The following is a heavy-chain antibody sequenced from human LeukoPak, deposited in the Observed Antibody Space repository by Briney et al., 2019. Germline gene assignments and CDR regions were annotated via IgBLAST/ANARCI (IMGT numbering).Heavy chain of an antibody. CDR1: GFTFSSYS. J-gene: IGHJ4*02. Sequence: PGGSLRLSCAASGFTFSSYSMNWVRQAPGKGLEWVSSISSISSYIYYADSVKGRFTISRDNAKNSLYLQMNSLRDEDTAVYYCATRYYYDSSGYYSWGQGTLVTVSS. V-gene: IGHV3-21*04. CDR3: ATRYYYDSSGYYS. D-gene: IGHD3-22*01. CDR2: ISSISSYI.